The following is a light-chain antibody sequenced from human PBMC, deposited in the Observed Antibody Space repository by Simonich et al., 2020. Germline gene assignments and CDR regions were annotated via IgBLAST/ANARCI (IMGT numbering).Light chain of an antibody. CDR3: SSYTSSSTYVV. V-gene: IGLV2-14*01. CDR1: SIDVGGYNY. CDR2: DVS. J-gene: IGLJ2*01. Sequence: QSALTQPASVSGSPGQSITISCTGTSIDVGGYNYVSWYQQHPGKAPKLMIYDVSKRPSGVSIRFSGSKSGNTASLTISGLQAEDEADYYCSSYTSSSTYVVFGGGTKLTVL.